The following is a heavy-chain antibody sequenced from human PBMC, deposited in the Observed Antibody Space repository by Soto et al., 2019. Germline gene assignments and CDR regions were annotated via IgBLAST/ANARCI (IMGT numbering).Heavy chain of an antibody. V-gene: IGHV4-30-2*01. Sequence: QLQLQESGSGLVKPSQTLSLTCAVSGGSISSGGYSWSWIRQPPGKGLEWSVYLYHSVSTYYNPSLKSRVPISVDRSKNQFSLKLSSVTAADSAVSYCARVPDYWGQGTLVTVSS. CDR1: GGSISSGGYS. CDR3: ARVPDY. CDR2: LYHSVST. J-gene: IGHJ4*02.